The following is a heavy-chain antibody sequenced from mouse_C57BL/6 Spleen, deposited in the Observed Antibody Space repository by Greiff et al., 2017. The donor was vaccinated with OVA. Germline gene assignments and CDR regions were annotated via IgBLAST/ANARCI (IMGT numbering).Heavy chain of an antibody. CDR1: GFSLTSYG. D-gene: IGHD1-1*01. J-gene: IGHJ1*03. V-gene: IGHV2-2*01. CDR3: ARKAPSYGSSYGDWYFDF. Sequence: QVQLQQSGPGLVQPSQSLSITCTVSGFSLTSYGVHWVRQSPGKGLEWLGVIWSGGSTDYNAAFISRLSISKDNSKSQVFFKMNSLQADDTAIYYCARKAPSYGSSYGDWYFDFWGTGTTVTVSS. CDR2: IWSGGST.